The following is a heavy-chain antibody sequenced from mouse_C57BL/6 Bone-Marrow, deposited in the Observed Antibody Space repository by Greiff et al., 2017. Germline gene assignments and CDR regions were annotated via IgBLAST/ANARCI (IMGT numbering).Heavy chain of an antibody. CDR2: IWTGGGT. J-gene: IGHJ1*03. CDR1: GFSLTSYA. V-gene: IGHV2-9-1*01. D-gene: IGHD2-1*01. Sequence: VKLVESGPGLVAPSQSLSITCTVSGFSLTSYAISWVRQPPGKGLAWLGEIWTGGGTNSNSALKSRLSISKNNSKREVFLKMYSLQTDDTAMYYWARRGNYGDVWGTGTTV. CDR3: ARRGNYGDV.